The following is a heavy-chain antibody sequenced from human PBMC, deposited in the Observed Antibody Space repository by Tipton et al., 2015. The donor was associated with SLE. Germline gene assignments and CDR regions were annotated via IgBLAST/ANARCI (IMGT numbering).Heavy chain of an antibody. Sequence: TLSLTCTVSGGSISSGHYYWSWIRQPAGKGLEWIGRMYTSGNINYNPSLKSRVTISLDTSKNQISLNLSSVTAADTAVYFCATGGFSDYGPADYWGQGTLVTVSS. V-gene: IGHV4-61*02. CDR2: MYTSGNI. J-gene: IGHJ4*02. D-gene: IGHD5-12*01. CDR1: GGSISSGHYY. CDR3: ATGGFSDYGPADY.